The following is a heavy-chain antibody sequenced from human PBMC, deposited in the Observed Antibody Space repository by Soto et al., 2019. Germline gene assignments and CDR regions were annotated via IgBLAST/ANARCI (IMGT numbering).Heavy chain of an antibody. Sequence: QLQLQESGPGLVKPSETLSLTCTVSGGSISSSSYYWGWIRQPPGKGLEWIGSIYYSGSTYYNPSLQSRVTISVDTSKNQFSLKLSSVTAADTAVYYCASEEVKGYDWGAGFDYWGQGTLVTVSS. CDR3: ASEEVKGYDWGAGFDY. CDR2: IYYSGST. D-gene: IGHD5-12*01. J-gene: IGHJ4*02. CDR1: GGSISSSSYY. V-gene: IGHV4-39*01.